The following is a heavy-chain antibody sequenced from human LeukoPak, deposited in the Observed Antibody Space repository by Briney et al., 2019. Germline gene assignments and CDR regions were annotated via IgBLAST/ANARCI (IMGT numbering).Heavy chain of an antibody. CDR2: IYHSEST. D-gene: IGHD4-17*01. V-gene: IGHV4-38-2*01. J-gene: IGHJ4*02. CDR1: GYSISSGYY. CDR3: ARADYGDFFDY. Sequence: SGTLSLTCAVSGYSISSGYYWGWIRQPPGKGLEWIGSIYHSESTYYNPSLKSRVTISVDTSKNQFSLRLSSVTAADTAVYYCARADYGDFFDYWGQGTLVTVSS.